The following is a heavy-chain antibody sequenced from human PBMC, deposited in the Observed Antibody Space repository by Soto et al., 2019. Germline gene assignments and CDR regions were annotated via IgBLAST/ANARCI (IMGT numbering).Heavy chain of an antibody. CDR3: AKTPLTILPGILWFDL. D-gene: IGHD3-3*01. V-gene: IGHV3-15*01. CDR2: IKSKTDGGTT. CDR1: GFTFSNAW. J-gene: IGHJ5*02. Sequence: PGGYLRLSCAAYGFTFSNAWMSWVRQAPGKGLEWVGRIKSKTDGGTTDYAAPVKGRFTISRDNSKNTLYLEMNSLRAEDTALYYWAKTPLTILPGILWFDLRGQGSRVIVSS.